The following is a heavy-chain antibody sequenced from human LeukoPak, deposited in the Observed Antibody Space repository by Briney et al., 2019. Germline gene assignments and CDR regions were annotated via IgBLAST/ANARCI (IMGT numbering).Heavy chain of an antibody. CDR3: ARALYSMTTVTTEYWFDY. D-gene: IGHD4-17*01. Sequence: SQTLSLTCTVSGGSISSGDYYWSWIRQPPGKGLQWIWYIYYSGSTYYNPSLQSRVIISVDTSKNQFSLKLTSVTSAETAVYYCARALYSMTTVTTEYWFDYWGQGTLVTVSS. CDR1: GGSISSGDYY. J-gene: IGHJ4*02. V-gene: IGHV4-30-4*01. CDR2: IYYSGST.